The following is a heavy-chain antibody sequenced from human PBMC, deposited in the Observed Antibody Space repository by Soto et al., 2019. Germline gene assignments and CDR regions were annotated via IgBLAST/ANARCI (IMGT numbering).Heavy chain of an antibody. CDR2: ISAHNGNT. CDR1: GYSFTNYG. V-gene: IGHV1-18*01. Sequence: QVQLVQSGAEVKKPGASVKVSCKSSGYSFTNYGIGWVRQAPGQGLEWMGWISAHNGNTNYAQKFQGRVTMTTDTYTSTAYMELRSRRSDDTAVYYGARDGYFDSWGRGTLVTVSS. CDR3: ARDGYFDS. J-gene: IGHJ4*02.